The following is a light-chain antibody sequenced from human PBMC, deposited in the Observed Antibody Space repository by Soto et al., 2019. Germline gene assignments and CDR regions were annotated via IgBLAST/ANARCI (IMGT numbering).Light chain of an antibody. Sequence: QSALTQPASVSGSPGQSITISCTGTSSDVGGYNYVSWFQQHPGKAPKLKIYEVSNRPSGVSNRFSGSKSGYTASLTISELQAEDKADYYCTSFTSSSTWVFGGGTQLTVL. CDR2: EVS. V-gene: IGLV2-14*03. J-gene: IGLJ7*01. CDR1: SSDVGGYNY. CDR3: TSFTSSSTWV.